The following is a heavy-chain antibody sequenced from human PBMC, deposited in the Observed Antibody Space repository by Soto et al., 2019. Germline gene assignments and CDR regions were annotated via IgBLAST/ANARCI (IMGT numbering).Heavy chain of an antibody. CDR1: GFTFSSYA. CDR3: ARVLGGMATVPFDY. CDR2: ISYEGSNK. D-gene: IGHD4-4*01. J-gene: IGHJ4*02. Sequence: PGGSLRISCAASGFTFSSYAMHGVRQAPGTGLECGAVISYEGSNKYYADSVKGRFTISRDNSKKPLYLQMNSLRTEDTAVYYCARVLGGMATVPFDYWGQGALVNVSS. V-gene: IGHV3-30-3*01.